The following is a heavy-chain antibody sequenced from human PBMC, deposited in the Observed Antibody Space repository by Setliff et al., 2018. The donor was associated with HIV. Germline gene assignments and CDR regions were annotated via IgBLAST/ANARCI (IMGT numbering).Heavy chain of an antibody. CDR1: GFTVRKDX. CDR3: ARDPGRYNGMDV. J-gene: IGHJ6*02. V-gene: IGHV3-66*01. D-gene: IGHD1-20*01. CDR2: IHSGGST. Sequence: PGGXXRXSRAPAGFTVRKDXMGGGRKAPGRGLEWVSVIHSGGSTYYADSVKGRFIISRDNSKNTLYLQMNSLRAEDTAVYYCARDPGRYNGMDVWGQGTTVTVSS.